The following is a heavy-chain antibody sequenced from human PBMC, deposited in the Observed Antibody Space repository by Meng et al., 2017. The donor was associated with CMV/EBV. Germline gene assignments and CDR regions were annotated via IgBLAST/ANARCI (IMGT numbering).Heavy chain of an antibody. D-gene: IGHD2-15*01. CDR2: IYTSGST. CDR3: ARSMVVAGDWFDP. J-gene: IGHJ5*02. CDR1: CGSISSYY. Sequence: HVVLQEPARGLVKPSEASFLTCCDSCGSISSYYGSWIRRPAGKELEGSGRIYTSGSTNYNPSLKSRVTMSVDTSKNQFSLKLSSVAAADTAVYYCARSMVVAGDWFDPWGQGTLVTVSS. V-gene: IGHV4-4*07.